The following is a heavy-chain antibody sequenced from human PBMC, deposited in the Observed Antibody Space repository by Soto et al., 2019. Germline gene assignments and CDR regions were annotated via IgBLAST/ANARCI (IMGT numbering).Heavy chain of an antibody. Sequence: QVQLVESGGGVVQPGRSLRLSCAASGFTFSSYGMHWVRQAPGKGLEWVADIWYDGSNKYYADSVKGRFTISRDNSKNTLYLQMNSLRAEETAVYYCARHRKYSSGWHFDYWGQGTLVTVSS. CDR3: ARHRKYSSGWHFDY. CDR1: GFTFSSYG. D-gene: IGHD6-19*01. CDR2: IWYDGSNK. V-gene: IGHV3-33*01. J-gene: IGHJ4*02.